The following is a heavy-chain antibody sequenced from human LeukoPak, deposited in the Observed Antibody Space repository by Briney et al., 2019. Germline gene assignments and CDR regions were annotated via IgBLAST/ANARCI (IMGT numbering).Heavy chain of an antibody. J-gene: IGHJ4*02. CDR2: IGTVGDT. D-gene: IGHD6-19*01. CDR1: GFTFSRYD. V-gene: IGHV3-13*01. CDR3: AGSVPGGSGWMGSIEY. Sequence: GGSLRLSCAASGFTFSRYDMHWVRQSTGKGLEWVSGIGTVGDTFYLGSVKGRFTISRENAKNSLYLQMNSLRVGDTAVYYCAGSVPGGSGWMGSIEYWGQGTLVTVPS.